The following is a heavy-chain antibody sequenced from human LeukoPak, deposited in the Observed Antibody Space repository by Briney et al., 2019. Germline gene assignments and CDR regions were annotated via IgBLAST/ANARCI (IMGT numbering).Heavy chain of an antibody. CDR1: GFTFSSYA. D-gene: IGHD3-10*01. CDR3: AKDRGVYYGSGIGYYFDY. Sequence: GGSLRLSCAASGFTFSSYAMSWVRQAPGKGLEWVSAISGSGGSTYYADSVKGRFTISRDNSKNTLYLQMNSLRAEDTAVYYCAKDRGVYYGSGIGYYFDYWGQGTLVTVSS. CDR2: ISGSGGST. V-gene: IGHV3-23*01. J-gene: IGHJ4*02.